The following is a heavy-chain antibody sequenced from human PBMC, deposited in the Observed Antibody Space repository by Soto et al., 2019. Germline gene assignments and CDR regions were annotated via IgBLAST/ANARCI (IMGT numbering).Heavy chain of an antibody. D-gene: IGHD5-12*01. CDR3: Y. V-gene: IGHV1-18*01. Sequence: ASVKVSCKASSYTFTNFGISWVRQAPGQGLEWMGWISAYNGNTNYAQKFQGRVTMTNMDPVDTATYYCVRTHSGYDLSDFDYWGQGTLVTVSS. CDR2: ISAYNGNT. J-gene: IGHJ4*02. CDR1: SYTFTNFG.